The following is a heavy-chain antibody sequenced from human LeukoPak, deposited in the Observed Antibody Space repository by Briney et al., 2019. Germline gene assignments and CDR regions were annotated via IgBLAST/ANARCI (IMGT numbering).Heavy chain of an antibody. D-gene: IGHD4-17*01. CDR1: GFTLPGHT. V-gene: IGHV3-23*01. CDR3: TKDPNGDYVGAFDP. Sequence: GGSLRLSCAASGFTLPGHTMTWLRQAPRKGLEWVSIIGGRDDKTYYADSVKGRFTISRDNPRNILHLQLNSLRAEDTAVYYCTKDPNGDYVGAFDPWGQGTPVTVSS. J-gene: IGHJ5*02. CDR2: IGGRDDKT.